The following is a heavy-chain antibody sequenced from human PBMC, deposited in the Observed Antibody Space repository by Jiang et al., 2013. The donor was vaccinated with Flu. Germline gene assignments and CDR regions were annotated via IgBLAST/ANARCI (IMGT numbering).Heavy chain of an antibody. CDR3: AKDMGSFGELFQYYYYYGMDV. Sequence: RLSCAASGFTFSSYAMSWVRQAPGKGLEWVSAISGSGGSTYYADSVKGRFTISRDNSKNTLYLQMNSLRAEDTAVYYCAKDMGSFGELFQYYYYYGMDVWGQGTTVTVSS. D-gene: IGHD3-10*01. J-gene: IGHJ6*02. V-gene: IGHV3-23*01. CDR2: ISGSGGST. CDR1: GFTFSSYA.